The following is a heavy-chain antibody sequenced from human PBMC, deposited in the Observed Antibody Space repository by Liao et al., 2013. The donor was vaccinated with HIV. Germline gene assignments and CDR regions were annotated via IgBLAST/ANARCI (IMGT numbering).Heavy chain of an antibody. CDR3: AREPSEGITIFGVVRD. CDR2: IYTSGST. D-gene: IGHD3-3*01. V-gene: IGHV4-61*02. Sequence: QVQLQESGPGLVKPSQTLSLTCTVSGGSISSGSYYWSWIRQPAGKGLEWIGRIYTSGSTNYNPSLKSRVTISVDTSKNQFSLKLSSVTAADTAVYYCAREPSEGITIFGVVRDWGQGTLVTVSS. J-gene: IGHJ4*02. CDR1: GGSISSGSYY.